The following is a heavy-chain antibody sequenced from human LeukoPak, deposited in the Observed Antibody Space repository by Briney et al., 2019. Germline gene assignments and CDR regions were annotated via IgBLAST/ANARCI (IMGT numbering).Heavy chain of an antibody. J-gene: IGHJ1*01. CDR3: ARDGRIDAVYFQH. Sequence: GGSLRLSCAASGFTFGSYAMHWVRQAPGKGLEWVAVISYDASAIYYKDSVKGRFTISRDNSKNTLFLQMNSLRVEDTAVYYCARDGRIDAVYFQHWGQGTLVTVSS. CDR1: GFTFGSYA. CDR2: ISYDASAI. V-gene: IGHV3-30-3*01. D-gene: IGHD1-26*01.